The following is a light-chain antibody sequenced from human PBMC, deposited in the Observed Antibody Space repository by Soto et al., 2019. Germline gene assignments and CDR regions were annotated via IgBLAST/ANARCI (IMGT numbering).Light chain of an antibody. Sequence: QSVLTQPPSASGTPGQRVTISCSGSTSNIGRSTVCWYQQFPGAAPKLLIYSNTQRPLGVPVRFSGSKSDTSASLAISGLQSEDEADYYCATWNDGVFVFGIGTKVTVL. V-gene: IGLV1-44*01. CDR2: SNT. CDR1: TSNIGRST. J-gene: IGLJ1*01. CDR3: ATWNDGVFV.